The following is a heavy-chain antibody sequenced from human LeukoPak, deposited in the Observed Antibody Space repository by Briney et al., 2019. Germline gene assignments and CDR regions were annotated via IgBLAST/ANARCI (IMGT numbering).Heavy chain of an antibody. CDR1: GGTFSSYA. D-gene: IGHD5-12*01. CDR3: ARDAGYRRSLDFDY. V-gene: IGHV1-69*04. Sequence: GASVKVSCKASGGTFSSYAISWVRQAPGQGLEWMGRIIPILGITNYAQKFQGRVTITADKSTSTAYMELSSLRSEDTAVYYCARDAGYRRSLDFDYWGQGTLVTVSS. J-gene: IGHJ4*02. CDR2: IIPILGIT.